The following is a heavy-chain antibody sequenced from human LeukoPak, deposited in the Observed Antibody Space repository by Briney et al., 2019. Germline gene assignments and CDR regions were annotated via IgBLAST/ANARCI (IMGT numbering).Heavy chain of an antibody. J-gene: IGHJ6*02. D-gene: IGHD3-10*01. Sequence: GGSLRLSCAASGFTFSSYAMSWVRQAPGKGLEWVSQISGNSVTRYYADSVKGRFTISRDNVKNSLYLQMNSLRDEDTAVYCCARYFGDPQGMDVWGQGTTVTVSS. CDR3: ARYFGDPQGMDV. V-gene: IGHV3-48*02. CDR1: GFTFSSYA. CDR2: ISGNSVTR.